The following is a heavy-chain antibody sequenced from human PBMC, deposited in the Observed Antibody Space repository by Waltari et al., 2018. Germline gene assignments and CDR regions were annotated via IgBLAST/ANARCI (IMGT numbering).Heavy chain of an antibody. D-gene: IGHD3-22*01. CDR3: ARRSDSSGYSHMDV. Sequence: KVSCKASGGTFSSYAISWVRQAPGQGLEWMGGIIPILGIANYAQKFQGRVTITADKSTSTAYMELSSLRSEDTAVYYCARRSDSSGYSHMDVWGKGTTVTVSS. CDR2: IIPILGIA. CDR1: GGTFSSYA. J-gene: IGHJ6*03. V-gene: IGHV1-69*10.